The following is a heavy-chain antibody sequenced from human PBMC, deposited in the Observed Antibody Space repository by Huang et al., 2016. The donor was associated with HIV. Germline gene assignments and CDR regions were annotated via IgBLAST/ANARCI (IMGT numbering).Heavy chain of an antibody. Sequence: QVQLVQSRAEVKKPGASVKVSCKVSEYTLTELSIHWVRQPPGKGLEWMGVVDPEIGETIDEQKFQGRVTMTEDTSTETAFMELSGLRPEDTAVYYCATGFDVFFDFWGQGTLVTVSS. CDR2: VDPEIGET. CDR3: ATGFDVFFDF. J-gene: IGHJ4*02. CDR1: EYTLTELS. V-gene: IGHV1-24*01. D-gene: IGHD3-9*01.